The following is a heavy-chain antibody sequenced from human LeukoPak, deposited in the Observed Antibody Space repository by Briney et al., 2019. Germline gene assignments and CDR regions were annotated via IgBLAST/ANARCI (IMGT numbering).Heavy chain of an antibody. CDR1: GGSISSSDW. J-gene: IGHJ4*02. CDR3: ARDRRYYDSSAYIRGFDY. V-gene: IGHV4-4*02. D-gene: IGHD3-22*01. Sequence: SGTLSLTCAVSGGSISSSDWWSWVRQPPGKGLEWIGEIYHSGSTNYNPSLKGRVTISVDKSKNQFSLNLSSVTAADTAVYYCARDRRYYDSSAYIRGFDYWGQGTLVTVSS. CDR2: IYHSGST.